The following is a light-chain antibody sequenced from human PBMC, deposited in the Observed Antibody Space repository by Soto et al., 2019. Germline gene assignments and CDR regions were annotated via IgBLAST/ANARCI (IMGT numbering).Light chain of an antibody. CDR1: QSVSSNY. Sequence: IGSTQSPGPLSLSPGERATLSCRASQSVSSNYLAWYQQKPGQAPRLLIYGASSRATDIPDRFSGSGSGTDFTLTISRLEPEDFAVYYCQQYYGSPGITFGQVTRLENK. J-gene: IGKJ5*01. V-gene: IGKV3-20*01. CDR2: GAS. CDR3: QQYYGSPGIT.